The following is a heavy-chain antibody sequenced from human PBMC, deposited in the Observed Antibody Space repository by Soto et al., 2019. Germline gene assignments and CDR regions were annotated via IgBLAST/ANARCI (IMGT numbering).Heavy chain of an antibody. CDR3: AREAYSSSWYFDY. CDR1: GFTFSPYE. Sequence: GGSLRVSCAASGFTFSPYEMNWVRQSPGKGLEWISYISSSGSTIYYADSVKGRFTISRDNTKKSLFLQMNSLRAEDTAVYYCAREAYSSSWYFDYWGQGTLVTVSS. D-gene: IGHD6-13*01. V-gene: IGHV3-48*03. CDR2: ISSSGSTI. J-gene: IGHJ4*02.